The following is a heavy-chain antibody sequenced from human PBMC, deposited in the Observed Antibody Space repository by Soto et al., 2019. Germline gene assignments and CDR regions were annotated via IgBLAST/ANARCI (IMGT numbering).Heavy chain of an antibody. CDR3: ARINERRWAY. V-gene: IGHV3-74*01. J-gene: IGHJ4*02. CDR2: INERGTYT. CDR1: TLTFTNDW. D-gene: IGHD4-17*01. Sequence: EVQLVESGGGLVQPGGSLRLSCAASTLTFTNDWMHWVRQAPGKGLVWVSHINERGTYTKYAYSVRGRFTDSRDNAKNTLYLQMERVRAEDTAVYDCARINERRWAYWGQGTLVTVSS.